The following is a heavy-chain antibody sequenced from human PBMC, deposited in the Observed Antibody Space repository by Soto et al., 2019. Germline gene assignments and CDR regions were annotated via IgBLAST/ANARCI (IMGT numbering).Heavy chain of an antibody. CDR1: GGSISSSSYY. J-gene: IGHJ4*02. V-gene: IGHV4-39*01. CDR3: ARLEYLKYFDY. D-gene: IGHD2-2*01. CDR2: IYYSGST. Sequence: SETLSLTCTVSGGSISSSSYYWGWIRQPPGKGLEWIGSIYYSGSTYYNPSLKSRVTISVDTSKNQFSLKLSSVTAADTAVYYCARLEYLKYFDYWGQGTLVTVSS.